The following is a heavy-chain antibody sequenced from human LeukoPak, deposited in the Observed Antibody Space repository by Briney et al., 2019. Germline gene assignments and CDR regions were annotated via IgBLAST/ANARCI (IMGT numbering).Heavy chain of an antibody. CDR1: GGSFSGYY. D-gene: IGHD3-3*01. Sequence: SETLSLTCTVYGGSFSGYYWSWIRQPPGKGLEWIGEIYHSGSTNYNPSLKSRVTISVDTSKNQFSLKLTSVTAADTAVYYCARYSATIFGGVLDYWGQGTLVTVSS. CDR3: ARYSATIFGGVLDY. V-gene: IGHV4-34*01. CDR2: IYHSGST. J-gene: IGHJ4*02.